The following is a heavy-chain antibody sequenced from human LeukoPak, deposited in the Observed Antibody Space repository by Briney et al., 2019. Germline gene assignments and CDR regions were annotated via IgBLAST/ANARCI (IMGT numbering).Heavy chain of an antibody. D-gene: IGHD5-12*01. CDR2: IWKDGSNK. V-gene: IGHV3-33*06. CDR1: GFTFSRYG. CDR3: AKCGYSAYDADY. J-gene: IGHJ4*02. Sequence: GGSLRLSCAASGFTFSRYGMHWVRQAPGKGLEWVTVIWKDGSNKYYADSVKGRFTISRDNSKNTLYLQMDSLRAEDTAVYYCAKCGYSAYDADYWGQGTLVTVSS.